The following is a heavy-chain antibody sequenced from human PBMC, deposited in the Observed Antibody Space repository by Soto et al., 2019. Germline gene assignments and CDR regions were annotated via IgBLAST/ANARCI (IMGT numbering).Heavy chain of an antibody. CDR2: TRNKANSYTT. D-gene: IGHD3-3*01. J-gene: IGHJ6*02. CDR3: ARERYPITIFGVRDSGMDV. CDR1: GFTFSDHY. V-gene: IGHV3-72*01. Sequence: PGGSLRLSCAASGFTFSDHYMDWVRQAPGKGLEWVGRTRNKANSYTTEYAASVKGRFTISRDDSKNSLYLQMSSLKTEDTAVYYCARERYPITIFGVRDSGMDVWGQGTTVTVSS.